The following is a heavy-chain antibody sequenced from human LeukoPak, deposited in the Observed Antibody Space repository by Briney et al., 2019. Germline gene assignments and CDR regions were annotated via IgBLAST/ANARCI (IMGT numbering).Heavy chain of an antibody. CDR3: SRSSSRNFGVVIKSYYYYMDV. V-gene: IGHV3-73*01. CDR2: IRSKAD. Sequence: GGSLRLSCAASGFTFSGSAIHWVRQASGKGLEWVGRIRSKADYAASVKGKFTISRDDSKNTAYLQMNSLKTEDTAVHYCSRSSSRNFGVVIKSYYYYMDVWGKGTTVTVSS. CDR1: GFTFSGSA. J-gene: IGHJ6*03. D-gene: IGHD3-3*01.